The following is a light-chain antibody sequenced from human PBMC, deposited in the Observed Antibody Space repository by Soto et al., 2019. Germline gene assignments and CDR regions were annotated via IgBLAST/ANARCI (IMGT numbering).Light chain of an antibody. J-gene: IGLJ1*01. CDR1: SSNIGAGYD. V-gene: IGLV1-40*01. Sequence: QSVLTQPPSVSGAPGQKVTISCTGGSSNIGAGYDVHWYQQLPRTAPKLLIYGNSNRPSGVPDRFSGSKSGTSASLAITGLQTEYEADYYCQSYDSSLSGYVFGTGTKLTVL. CDR2: GNS. CDR3: QSYDSSLSGYV.